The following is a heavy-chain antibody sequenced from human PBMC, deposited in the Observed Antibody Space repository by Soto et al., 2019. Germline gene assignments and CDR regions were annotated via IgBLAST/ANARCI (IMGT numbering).Heavy chain of an antibody. J-gene: IGHJ5*02. CDR2: ISYSGST. D-gene: IGHD2-15*01. Sequence: SETLSLTCTVSGGSINSYYWSWIRQPPGKGLEWIGYISYSGSTNYNPSLKSRVTISVDTSKNQFSLKLTSVTAADTAVYYCARHAVVVAASNWLDPWGQGTLVTVSS. CDR1: GGSINSYY. CDR3: ARHAVVVAASNWLDP. V-gene: IGHV4-59*08.